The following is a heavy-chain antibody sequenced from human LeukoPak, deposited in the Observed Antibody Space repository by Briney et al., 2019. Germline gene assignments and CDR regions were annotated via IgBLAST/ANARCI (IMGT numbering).Heavy chain of an antibody. D-gene: IGHD6-19*01. V-gene: IGHV4-59*01. J-gene: IGHJ4*02. CDR3: ARSVAGTLLDY. Sequence: SETLSLTCTVSGGPISSYYWSWIRQPPGKGLEWIGYIYYSGSTNYNPSLKSRVTISVDTSKNQFSLKLSSVTAADTAVYYCARSVAGTLLDYWGQGTLVTVSS. CDR2: IYYSGST. CDR1: GGPISSYY.